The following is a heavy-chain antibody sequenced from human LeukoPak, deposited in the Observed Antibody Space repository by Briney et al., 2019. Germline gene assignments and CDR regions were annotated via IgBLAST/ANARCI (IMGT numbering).Heavy chain of an antibody. CDR1: GFTFSNSA. D-gene: IGHD5-18*01. V-gene: IGHV3-23*01. CDR2: ISGGGGST. Sequence: GGSLRLSCAASGFTFSNSAMNWVRQAPGKGLEWVSAISGGGGSTYFADSVKGRFAISRDNSKNTLHLQMNSLRAEDTAIYYCAKAQLWSYSDYWGQGTLVTVSS. J-gene: IGHJ4*02. CDR3: AKAQLWSYSDY.